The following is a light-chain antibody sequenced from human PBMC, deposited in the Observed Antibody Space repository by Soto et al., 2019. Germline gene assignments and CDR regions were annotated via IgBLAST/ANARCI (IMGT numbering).Light chain of an antibody. J-gene: IGKJ1*01. Sequence: DIQMTQSPSTLSASVGDRVTITCRASQSSSSWLAWYQQKPGKAPKLLIYDASSLESGVPSRFSGSGSATECTLSISSMQPDDFATYYCQQYNNYWTFGQGTRVEIK. CDR3: QQYNNYWT. V-gene: IGKV1-5*01. CDR1: QSSSSW. CDR2: DAS.